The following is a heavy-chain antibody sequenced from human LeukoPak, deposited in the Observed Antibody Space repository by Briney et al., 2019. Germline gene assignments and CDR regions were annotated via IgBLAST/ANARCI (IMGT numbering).Heavy chain of an antibody. CDR2: MNPNSGNT. D-gene: IGHD3-3*01. J-gene: IGHJ4*02. Sequence: ASVKVSCKASGYTFTSYDINWVRQATGQGLEWMGWMNPNSGNTGYAQKFQGRVTMTRDTSISTAYMELSRLRSDDTAVYYCARFPLHNYDFWSGYCDYWGQGTLVTVSS. V-gene: IGHV1-8*01. CDR1: GYTFTSYD. CDR3: ARFPLHNYDFWSGYCDY.